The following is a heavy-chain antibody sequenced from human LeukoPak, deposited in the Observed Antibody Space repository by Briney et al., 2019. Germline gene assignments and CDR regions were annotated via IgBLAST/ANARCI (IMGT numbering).Heavy chain of an antibody. D-gene: IGHD3-22*01. CDR1: GGSFSGYY. Sequence: SETLSLTCAVYGGSFSGYYWNWIRQPPGKGLEWIGEINHSGSTNYNPSLKSRVTISVDTSKNQFSLKLSSVTAADTAVYYCASTGTYYYDSSGYYWGQGTLVTVSS. CDR3: ASTGTYYYDSSGYY. CDR2: INHSGST. V-gene: IGHV4-34*01. J-gene: IGHJ4*02.